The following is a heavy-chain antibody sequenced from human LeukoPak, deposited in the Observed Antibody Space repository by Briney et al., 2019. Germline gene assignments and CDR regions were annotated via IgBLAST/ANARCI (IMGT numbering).Heavy chain of an antibody. CDR2: IYHSGST. CDR3: ARAGGSHFDY. D-gene: IGHD2-15*01. Sequence: SETLSLTCTVSGGSISSSNYYWGWIRQPPGKGLEWIGEIYHSGSTNYNPSLKSRVTISVDKSKNQFSLKLSSVTAADTAVYYCARAGGSHFDYWGQGTLVTVSS. J-gene: IGHJ4*02. V-gene: IGHV4-39*07. CDR1: GGSISSSNYY.